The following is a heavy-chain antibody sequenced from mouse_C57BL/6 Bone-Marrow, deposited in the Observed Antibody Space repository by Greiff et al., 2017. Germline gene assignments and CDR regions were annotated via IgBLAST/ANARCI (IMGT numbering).Heavy chain of an antibody. V-gene: IGHV3-1*01. J-gene: IGHJ4*01. Sequence: EVQRVESGPGMVKPSQSLSLTCTVTGYSITSGYDWHWIRHFPGNKLEWMGYISNSGSTNYNPSPNSRISITLDKSKYHFFLKLNSVTTDDTATYYCARETTYDYDSSFYAMDYWGQGTSVTVSS. CDR2: ISNSGST. CDR3: ARETTYDYDSSFYAMDY. CDR1: GYSITSGYD. D-gene: IGHD1-1*01.